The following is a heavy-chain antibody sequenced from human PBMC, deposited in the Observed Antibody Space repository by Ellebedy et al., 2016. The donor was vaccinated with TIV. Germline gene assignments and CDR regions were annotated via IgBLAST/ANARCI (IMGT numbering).Heavy chain of an antibody. D-gene: IGHD3-10*01. V-gene: IGHV3-21*01. Sequence: PGGSLRLSCAASGFTFSTYSMNWVRQAPGKGLEWVSSISGTGSYTYYADSVKGRFTISRDNAKNSLYLQMSSLRAVDTAVYYCARGGYYYGSGKYYGMDVWGQGTTVTVSS. CDR3: ARGGYYYGSGKYYGMDV. J-gene: IGHJ6*02. CDR2: ISGTGSYT. CDR1: GFTFSTYS.